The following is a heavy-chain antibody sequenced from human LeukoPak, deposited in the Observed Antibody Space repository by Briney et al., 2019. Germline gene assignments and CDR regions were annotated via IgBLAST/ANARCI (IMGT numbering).Heavy chain of an antibody. CDR3: ASGGQYGDYVERFDY. D-gene: IGHD4-17*01. V-gene: IGHV1-69*05. J-gene: IGHJ4*02. Sequence: SVKVSCKASGGTFSSYAISWVRQAPGQGLEWMGGIIPIFGTANYAQKFQGRVTITTDESTSTAYMELSSLRSEDTAVYYCASGGQYGDYVERFDYWGQGSLVTVSS. CDR2: IIPIFGTA. CDR1: GGTFSSYA.